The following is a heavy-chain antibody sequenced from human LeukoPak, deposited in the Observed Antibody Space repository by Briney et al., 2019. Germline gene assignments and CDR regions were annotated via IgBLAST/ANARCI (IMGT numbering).Heavy chain of an antibody. D-gene: IGHD5-18*01. Sequence: GASVKVSCKASGGTFSSYAISWVRQAPGQGLEWMGGIIPIFGTANYAQKFQGRVTITTDESTSTAYMELSSLRSEDTAVYYCASFTNTAFGCWGQGTLVTVSS. CDR3: ASFTNTAFGC. V-gene: IGHV1-69*05. CDR2: IIPIFGTA. J-gene: IGHJ4*02. CDR1: GGTFSSYA.